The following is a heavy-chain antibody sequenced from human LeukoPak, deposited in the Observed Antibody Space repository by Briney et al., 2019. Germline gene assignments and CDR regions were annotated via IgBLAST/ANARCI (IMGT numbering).Heavy chain of an antibody. J-gene: IGHJ4*02. CDR3: ARDRVVPAADLDY. V-gene: IGHV1-46*01. D-gene: IGHD2-2*01. Sequence: EASVTVSCEASGYTFTTYYMHWVRQAPGQGLEWMGVINPSGGSATYAQRFQGRIAMTRDTSISTAYMELSRLRSDDTAVYYCARDRVVPAADLDYWGQGTLVTVSS. CDR1: GYTFTTYY. CDR2: INPSGGSA.